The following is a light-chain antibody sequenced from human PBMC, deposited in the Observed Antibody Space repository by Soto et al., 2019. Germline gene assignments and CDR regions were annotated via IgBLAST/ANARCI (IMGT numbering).Light chain of an antibody. CDR2: AAS. J-gene: IGKJ5*01. CDR1: QSISRW. CDR3: QKYNSAPSIT. V-gene: IGKV1-27*01. Sequence: IEMTQSPSTMSASVGDRVTITCRASQSISRWLAWYQQKPGKVPKLLIYAASTLQSGVPSRFSGSGSGTDFTLTISSLQPEDVATYYCQKYNSAPSITFGQGTRLEIK.